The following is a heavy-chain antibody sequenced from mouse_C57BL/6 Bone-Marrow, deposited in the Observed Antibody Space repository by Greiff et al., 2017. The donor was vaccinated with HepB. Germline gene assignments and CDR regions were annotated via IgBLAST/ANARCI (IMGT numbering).Heavy chain of an antibody. CDR3: ARSRLITTVVATPFAY. CDR2: IDPSDSYT. V-gene: IGHV1-59*01. D-gene: IGHD1-1*01. J-gene: IGHJ3*01. CDR1: GYTFTSYW. Sequence: VQLQQPGAELVRPGTSVKLSCKASGYTFTSYWMHWVKQRPGQGLEWIGVIDPSDSYTNYNQKFKGKATLTVDTSSSTAYMQLSSLTSEDSAVYYCARSRLITTVVATPFAYWGQGTLVTVSA.